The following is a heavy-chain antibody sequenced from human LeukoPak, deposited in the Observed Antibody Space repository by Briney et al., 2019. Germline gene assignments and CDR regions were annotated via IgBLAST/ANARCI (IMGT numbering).Heavy chain of an antibody. V-gene: IGHV3-30*04. CDR2: ISYDGSNK. D-gene: IGHD5-24*01. CDR1: GFTFSSYA. CDR3: ARGRMATIDYYYGMDV. J-gene: IGHJ6*02. Sequence: PGGSLRLFCAASGFTFSSYAMHWVRQAPGKGLEWVAVISYDGSNKYYADSVKGRFTISRDNSKNTLYLQMNSLRAEDTAVYYCARGRMATIDYYYGMDVWGQGTTVTVSS.